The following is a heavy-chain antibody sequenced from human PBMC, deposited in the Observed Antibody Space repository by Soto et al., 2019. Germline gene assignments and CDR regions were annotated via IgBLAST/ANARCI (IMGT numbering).Heavy chain of an antibody. Sequence: PRLSCAASGFTFSSYAMSWVRQAPGKGLEWVSAISGSGGSTYYADSVKGRFTISRDNSKNTLYLQMNSLRAEDTAVYYCAKGADFWSGHFDYWGQGTLVTVSS. V-gene: IGHV3-23*01. CDR3: AKGADFWSGHFDY. D-gene: IGHD3-3*01. J-gene: IGHJ4*02. CDR1: GFTFSSYA. CDR2: ISGSGGST.